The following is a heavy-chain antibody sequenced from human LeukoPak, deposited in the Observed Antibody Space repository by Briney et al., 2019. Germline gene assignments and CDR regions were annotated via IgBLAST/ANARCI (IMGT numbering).Heavy chain of an antibody. CDR1: GLTFSHYC. CDR3: AKDRGYCSGGSCMRIDY. CDR2: ISYVGSNK. D-gene: IGHD2-15*01. Sequence: GGSLTLSCPASGLTFSHYCIHWLRQAPGKWLASVAVISYVGSNKYYADSVKGQFTISRDNSKNTLSLQMNSLRAEDTAVYYCAKDRGYCSGGSCMRIDYWGQGTLVTVSS. V-gene: IGHV3-30*18. J-gene: IGHJ4*02.